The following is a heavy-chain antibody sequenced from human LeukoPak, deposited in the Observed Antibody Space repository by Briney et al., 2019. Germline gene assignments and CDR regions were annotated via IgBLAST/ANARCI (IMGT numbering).Heavy chain of an antibody. J-gene: IGHJ6*03. D-gene: IGHD2-2*01. V-gene: IGHV3-23*01. CDR1: EFTFSSYA. CDR3: ARVEGCSSTSCNFWYYYYMDV. Sequence: GGSLRLSCAASEFTFSSYAISWVRQAPGKGLEWVSAISGSGVNTYYADSVKGRFTISRDNSKNTLYLQMNSLRAEDTAVYYCARVEGCSSTSCNFWYYYYMDVWGKGTTVTVSS. CDR2: ISGSGVNT.